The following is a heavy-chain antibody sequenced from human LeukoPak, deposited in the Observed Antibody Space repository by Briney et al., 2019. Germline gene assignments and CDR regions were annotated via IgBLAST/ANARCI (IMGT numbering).Heavy chain of an antibody. D-gene: IGHD5-18*01. Sequence: PGGSLRLSCTASGFTFGDYAMSWVRQAPGKGLEWVSTISGSGGSTHYADSVKGRFTISRDNSKNTLYLQMNSLRADDTAVYYCVRGYSYGWFDPWGQGTLVTVSS. J-gene: IGHJ5*02. CDR3: VRGYSYGWFDP. V-gene: IGHV3-23*01. CDR1: GFTFGDYA. CDR2: ISGSGGST.